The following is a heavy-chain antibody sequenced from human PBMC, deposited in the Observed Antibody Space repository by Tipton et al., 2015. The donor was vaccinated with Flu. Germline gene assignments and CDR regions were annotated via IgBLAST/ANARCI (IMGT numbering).Heavy chain of an antibody. V-gene: IGHV4-59*08. CDR2: IYYSGST. Sequence: TLSLTCTVSGGSISSYYWSWIRQPPGKGLEWIGYIYYSGSTNYNPSLKSRVTISVDTSKNQFSQKLSSVTAADTAVYYCARLGQHCYYYYMDVWGKGTTVTVSS. CDR3: ARLGQHCYYYYMDV. CDR1: GGSISSYY. J-gene: IGHJ6*03.